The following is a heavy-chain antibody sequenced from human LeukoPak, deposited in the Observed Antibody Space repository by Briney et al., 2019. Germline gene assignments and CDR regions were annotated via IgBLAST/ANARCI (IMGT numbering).Heavy chain of an antibody. CDR2: IYPGDYDT. J-gene: IGHJ4*02. D-gene: IGHD5-24*01. CDR3: ARHAVRNGYNRHNDY. V-gene: IGHV5-51*01. Sequence: ESLKISCKGSGYSFTSHWIAWVRQMPGRGLEWMGIIYPGDYDTRYSPSFQGQVTISADKSISTAYLQWDSLKASDTAMYYCARHAVRNGYNRHNDYWGQGTLVTVSS. CDR1: GYSFTSHW.